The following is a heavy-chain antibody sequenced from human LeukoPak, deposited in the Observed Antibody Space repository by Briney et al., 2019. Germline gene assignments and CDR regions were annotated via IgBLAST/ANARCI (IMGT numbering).Heavy chain of an antibody. D-gene: IGHD6-19*01. CDR2: IVSSGDST. Sequence: GGSLRLSCAASGFTFSSYAMSWVRQAPGKGLEWVSAIVSSGDSTYYADSVKGRFTISRDNSKNTLYLQMNSLRAEDTAVYYCAKADGGQWPSSYYYYYMDVWGKGTTVTISS. CDR3: AKADGGQWPSSYYYYYMDV. J-gene: IGHJ6*03. CDR1: GFTFSSYA. V-gene: IGHV3-23*01.